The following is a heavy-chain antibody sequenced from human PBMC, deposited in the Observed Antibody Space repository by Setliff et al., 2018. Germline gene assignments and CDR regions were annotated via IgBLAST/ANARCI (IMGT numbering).Heavy chain of an antibody. D-gene: IGHD2-21*02. V-gene: IGHV3-30*09. CDR2: ISYAGTTA. CDR3: ARVGWTSDRYYYMDV. CDR1: GGSFSGYY. J-gene: IGHJ6*03. Sequence: LSLTCAVYGGSFSGYYWSWVRQAPGKGLEWVSFISYAGTTAYYIDSVKGRFAISRDNSKNTLSLQMNNLTPEDSAIYYCARVGWTSDRYYYMDVWGKGTTVTVSS.